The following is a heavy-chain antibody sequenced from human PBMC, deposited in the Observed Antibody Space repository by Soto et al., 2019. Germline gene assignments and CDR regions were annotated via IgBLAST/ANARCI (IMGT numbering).Heavy chain of an antibody. CDR3: ARDLHPQYVFSSDV. D-gene: IGHD3-9*01. CDR2: ISAYNGNT. J-gene: IGHJ6*02. Sequence: ASVKVSCKSSGYTFTSYGISWVRHAPGQGLEWMGWISAYNGNTNYAQKLQGRVTMTTDTSTSTAYMELRSLRSDDTAVYYCARDLHPQYVFSSDVWGQGTTVTVSS. CDR1: GYTFTSYG. V-gene: IGHV1-18*04.